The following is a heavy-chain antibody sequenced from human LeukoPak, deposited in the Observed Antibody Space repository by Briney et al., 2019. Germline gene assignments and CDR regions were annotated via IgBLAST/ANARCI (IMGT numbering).Heavy chain of an antibody. J-gene: IGHJ4*02. Sequence: PSETLSLTCTVSGGSSSGYYWSWIRQPPGKGLEWIGFIYYSGSTNYNPPLESRVTMSVDTSKTQFSLKLSSVTAADTAVYYCARDTYYYGFDYWGQGTLVTVSS. CDR2: IYYSGST. CDR1: GGSSSGYY. D-gene: IGHD3-10*01. V-gene: IGHV4-59*08. CDR3: ARDTYYYGFDY.